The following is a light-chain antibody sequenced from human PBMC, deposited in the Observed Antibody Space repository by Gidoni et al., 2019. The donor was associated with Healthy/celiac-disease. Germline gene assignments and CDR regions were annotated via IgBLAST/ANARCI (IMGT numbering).Light chain of an antibody. J-gene: IGKJ4*02. CDR1: QSVSSY. CDR2: DAS. V-gene: IGKV3-11*01. Sequence: DIVLTQSPATLSLSPGERATLSCRASQSVSSYLAWYQQKPGQAPRLLIYDASNRATGIPARCSGSGTETDFTLTIRSLEPEDVAVYYCQQRSNWPLFXGXTKVEIK. CDR3: QQRSNWPL.